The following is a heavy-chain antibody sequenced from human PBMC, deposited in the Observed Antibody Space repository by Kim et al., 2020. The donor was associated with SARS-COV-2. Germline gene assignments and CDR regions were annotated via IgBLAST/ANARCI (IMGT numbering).Heavy chain of an antibody. CDR2: NT. V-gene: IGHV1-18*01. D-gene: IGHD1-26*01. J-gene: IGHJ4*02. CDR3: ARMGGSYSDY. Sequence: NTNYAQKLQGRVTMTTDTSTSKAYMELRSLRSDDTAVYYCARMGGSYSDYWGQGTLVTVSS.